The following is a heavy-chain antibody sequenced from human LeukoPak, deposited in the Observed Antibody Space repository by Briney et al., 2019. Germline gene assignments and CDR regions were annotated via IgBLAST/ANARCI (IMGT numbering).Heavy chain of an antibody. J-gene: IGHJ4*02. V-gene: IGHV3-53*01. CDR2: IYNAVST. CDR1: GFNFSINY. Sequence: GGSLRLSCAASGFNFSINYMSWVRQAPGKGLEWVSVIYNAVSTYYPDSVRGRFTIPRDNSKNTLYLQMNSRRPEDTAVYYCVRRAGPDWGQGTLVTVSS. D-gene: IGHD6-25*01. CDR3: VRRAGPD.